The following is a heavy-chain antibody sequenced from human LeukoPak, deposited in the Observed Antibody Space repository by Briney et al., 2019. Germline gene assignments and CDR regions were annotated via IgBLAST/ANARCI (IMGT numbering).Heavy chain of an antibody. D-gene: IGHD5-24*01. V-gene: IGHV1-69*05. CDR1: GGTFSSYA. J-gene: IGHJ4*02. CDR2: IIPIFGTA. CDR3: AREGRDGYNRDY. Sequence: SVKVSCKASGGTFSSYAISWVRQAPGQGLEWMGRIIPIFGTANYAQKFQGRVTITTDESTSTAYMELSSLRSEDTAVYYCAREGRDGYNRDYWGQGTPVTVSS.